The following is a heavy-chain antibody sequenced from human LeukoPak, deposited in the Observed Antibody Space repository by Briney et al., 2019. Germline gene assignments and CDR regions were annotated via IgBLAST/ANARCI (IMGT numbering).Heavy chain of an antibody. CDR2: VHYSGST. CDR3: ARGVMVAATVWFDP. Sequence: PSETLSLTCTVSGGSISRYYWSWIRQPPGKGLEWIGYVHYSGSTNYNPSLKSRATISVKTSKNQFSLKLSSVTAADTAGYYVARGVMVAATVWFDPWGQGTLVTVSS. V-gene: IGHV4-59*08. CDR1: GGSISRYY. D-gene: IGHD2-15*01. J-gene: IGHJ5*02.